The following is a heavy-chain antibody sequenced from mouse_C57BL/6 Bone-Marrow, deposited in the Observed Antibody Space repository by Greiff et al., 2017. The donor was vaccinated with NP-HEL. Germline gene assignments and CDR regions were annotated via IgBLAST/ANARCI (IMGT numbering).Heavy chain of an antibody. V-gene: IGHV14-2*01. CDR1: GFNIKDYY. J-gene: IGHJ1*03. CDR3: ARGITTVVADWYFDV. Sequence: EVQLQQSGAELVKPGASVKLSCTASGFNIKDYYMHWVKQRTEQGLEWIGRIDPEDGETKYAPKFQGKATITADTSSNTSSLQLSSLTSEDTAVYYCARGITTVVADWYFDVWGTGTTVTVSS. D-gene: IGHD1-1*01. CDR2: IDPEDGET.